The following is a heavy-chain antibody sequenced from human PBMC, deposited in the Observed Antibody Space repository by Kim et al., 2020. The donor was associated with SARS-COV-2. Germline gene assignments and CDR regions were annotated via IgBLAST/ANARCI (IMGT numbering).Heavy chain of an antibody. CDR3: ARDPSYYYYGMDV. V-gene: IGHV3-48*02. Sequence: YADSVKGRLTISRDNDKNSLYLPMNSLRDEDTAVYYCARDPSYYYYGMDVWGQGTTVTVSS. J-gene: IGHJ6*02.